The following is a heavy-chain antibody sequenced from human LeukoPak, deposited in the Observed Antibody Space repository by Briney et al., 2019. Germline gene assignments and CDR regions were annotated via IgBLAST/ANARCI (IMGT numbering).Heavy chain of an antibody. D-gene: IGHD6-19*01. CDR1: GYTFTSYD. CDR3: ARGNAVAGSPYYYYYYGMDV. CDR2: MNPNSGNT. V-gene: IGHV1-8*01. Sequence: ASVKVSCKASGYTFTSYDINWVRQATGQGLEWMGWMNPNSGNTGYAQKFQGRVTMTRNTSISTAYMELSSLRSEDTAVYYCARGNAVAGSPYYYYYYGMDVWGQGTTVTVSS. J-gene: IGHJ6*02.